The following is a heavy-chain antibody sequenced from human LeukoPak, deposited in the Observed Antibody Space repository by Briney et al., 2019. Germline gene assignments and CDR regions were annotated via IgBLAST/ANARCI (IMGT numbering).Heavy chain of an antibody. J-gene: IGHJ4*02. CDR1: GVSISSSNSY. D-gene: IGHD3/OR15-3a*01. V-gene: IGHV4-39*01. CDR2: IYYTGNT. CDR3: ARQTGSGLFTLP. Sequence: SETLSLTCTVSGVSISSSNSYWGWIRQPPGKGLEWIGSIYYTGNTYYNASLKSRVTISIDTSKNQISLRLTSATAADTAMYYCARQTGSGLFTLPGGQGTLVTVSS.